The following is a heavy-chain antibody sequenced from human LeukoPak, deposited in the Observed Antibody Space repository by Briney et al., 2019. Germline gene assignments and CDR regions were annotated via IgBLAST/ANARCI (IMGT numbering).Heavy chain of an antibody. CDR2: ISAYNANT. V-gene: IGHV1-18*01. Sequence: ASVKVSFKASGYSFTSYGVTWVRQAPGQGLEWMGWISAYNANTKYAQKLQGRVTMTTDTSTSTAYMELRSLRSDDTAVYYCARDRWFGESWGQGTLVTVSS. D-gene: IGHD3-10*01. J-gene: IGHJ5*02. CDR3: ARDRWFGES. CDR1: GYSFTSYG.